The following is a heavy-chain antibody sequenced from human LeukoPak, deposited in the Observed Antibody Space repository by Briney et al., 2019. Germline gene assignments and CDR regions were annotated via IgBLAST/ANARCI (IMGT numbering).Heavy chain of an antibody. CDR1: GVSFNKSW. CDR3: AKVKGNVLRYFDWFDY. CDR2: INSLETIT. D-gene: IGHD3-9*01. Sequence: GGSLRLSCAASGVSFNKSWMHWVRQGPGKGLVWVSRINSLETITTYAHSVKGRFTISRDNSKNTLYLQMNSLRAEDTAVYYCAKVKGNVLRYFDWFDYWGQGTLVTVSS. J-gene: IGHJ4*02. V-gene: IGHV3-74*01.